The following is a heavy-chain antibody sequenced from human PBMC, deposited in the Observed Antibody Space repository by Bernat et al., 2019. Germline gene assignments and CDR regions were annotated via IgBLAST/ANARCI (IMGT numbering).Heavy chain of an antibody. CDR2: INAGNGNT. V-gene: IGHV1-3*01. D-gene: IGHD6-19*01. CDR3: AGRGSSGWYGSDY. J-gene: IGHJ4*02. Sequence: QVQLVQSGAEVKKPGASVKVSCKASGYTFTSYAMHWVRQAPGQRLEWIGWINAGNGNTKYSQKFQGRVTITRDTSASTAYMELSSLRSEDTAVYYCAGRGSSGWYGSDYWGQGTLVTVSS. CDR1: GYTFTSYA.